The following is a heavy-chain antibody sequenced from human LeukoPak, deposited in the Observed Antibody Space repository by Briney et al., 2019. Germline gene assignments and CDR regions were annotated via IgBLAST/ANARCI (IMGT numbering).Heavy chain of an antibody. CDR1: GGSFSGYY. J-gene: IGHJ4*02. D-gene: IGHD5-12*01. Sequence: SETLSLTCAVYGGSFSGYYWSWIRQPPGKGLEWIGEINHSGSINYNPSLKSRVTISVDTSKNQFSLKLSSVTAADTAVYYCARGRRYSGYVRRYYFDYWGQGTLVTVSS. CDR2: INHSGSI. CDR3: ARGRRYSGYVRRYYFDY. V-gene: IGHV4-34*01.